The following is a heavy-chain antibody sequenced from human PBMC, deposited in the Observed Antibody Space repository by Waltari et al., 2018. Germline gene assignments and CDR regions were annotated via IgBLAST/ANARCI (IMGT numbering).Heavy chain of an antibody. D-gene: IGHD3-3*01. CDR2: IYYSGST. J-gene: IGHJ4*02. CDR1: GGSISSHY. V-gene: IGHV4-59*11. Sequence: QVQLQESGPGLVKPSETLSLTCTVSGGSISSHYWSWIRQPPGKGLEWIGYIYYSGSTNYNPSLKSRVTISVDTSKNQFSLKLSSVTAADTAVYYCARAPGGDFWSGYPGYYFDYWGQGTLVTVSS. CDR3: ARAPGGDFWSGYPGYYFDY.